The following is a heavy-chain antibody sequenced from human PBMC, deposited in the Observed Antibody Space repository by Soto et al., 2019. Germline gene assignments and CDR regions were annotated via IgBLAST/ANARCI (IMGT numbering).Heavy chain of an antibody. CDR3: ARDQATYYDFWSGYPPLEY. V-gene: IGHV3-7*03. Sequence: EVQLVESGGGLVQPGGSLRLSCEASGFTFDNYYMSWVRQAPGKGLEWVANIRQDGSEKSYVDSVKGRFTIARDNAKNSLSLEMNSLRAEDTAVDYWARDQATYYDFWSGYPPLEYWGQGTLVTVSS. CDR1: GFTFDNYY. CDR2: IRQDGSEK. J-gene: IGHJ4*02. D-gene: IGHD3-3*01.